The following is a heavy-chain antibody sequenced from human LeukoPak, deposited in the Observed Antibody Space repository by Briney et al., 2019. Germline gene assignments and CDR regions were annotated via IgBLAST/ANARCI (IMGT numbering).Heavy chain of an antibody. CDR1: GFAFSGYA. V-gene: IGHV3-23*01. Sequence: GGSLRLSCAASGFAFSGYAMSWVRQAPGKGLEWVSAISGSSDYTYYANSVKGRFTISRDNSKNTLYLQMNSLTAEDTAVYYCAKGGCNWFDPWGQGTLVTVSS. CDR3: AKGGCNWFDP. J-gene: IGHJ5*02. CDR2: ISGSSDYT.